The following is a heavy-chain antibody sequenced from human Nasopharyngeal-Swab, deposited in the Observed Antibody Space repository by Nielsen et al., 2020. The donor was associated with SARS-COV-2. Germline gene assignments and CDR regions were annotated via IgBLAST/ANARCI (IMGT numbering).Heavy chain of an antibody. D-gene: IGHD3-22*01. CDR3: ARGHRSISMIVVVIATAHFYFDS. CDR2: INHSGTT. V-gene: IGHV4-34*01. J-gene: IGHJ4*02. Sequence: SETLSLTCAVYGGSFSGYYWSWIRQPPGKGLEWIGEINHSGTTSYNPSLKGRVTISSDTSKNQFSLKLSSVTAADTAVYYCARGHRSISMIVVVIATAHFYFDSWGRGILVTVTS. CDR1: GGSFSGYY.